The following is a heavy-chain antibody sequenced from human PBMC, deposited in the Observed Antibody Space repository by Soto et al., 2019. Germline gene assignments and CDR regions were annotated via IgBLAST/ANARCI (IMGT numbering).Heavy chain of an antibody. CDR1: GGTFSSYT. J-gene: IGHJ3*02. CDR3: ARGFSLNWGSYDDALAI. V-gene: IGHV1-69*02. D-gene: IGHD7-27*01. Sequence: SVKVSCKASGGTFSSYTISWVRQAPGQGLEWMGRMIPILGIASYAQKFQGRVTMTANTSTSTAYMELSSLRSEDTAVYYCARGFSLNWGSYDDALAIWGQGTMVTVSS. CDR2: MIPILGIA.